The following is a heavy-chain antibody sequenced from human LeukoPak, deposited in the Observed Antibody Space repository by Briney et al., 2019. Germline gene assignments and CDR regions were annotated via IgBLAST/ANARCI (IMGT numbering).Heavy chain of an antibody. J-gene: IGHJ4*02. D-gene: IGHD7-27*01. V-gene: IGHV6-1*01. Sequence: QALSLTCAISGDSVSSNTAAWNWIRQSPSRGLEWLGRTYYRSKWYNNYAVSVKSRISINPDTSKNQFSLQLKSVTPEDTAVYYCAREQTGDQNFDYWGQGTLVTVSS. CDR1: GDSVSSNTAA. CDR3: AREQTGDQNFDY. CDR2: TYYRSKWYN.